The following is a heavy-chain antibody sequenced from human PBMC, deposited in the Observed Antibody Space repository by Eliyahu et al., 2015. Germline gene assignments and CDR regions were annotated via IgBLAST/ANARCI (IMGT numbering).Heavy chain of an antibody. J-gene: IGHJ4*02. CDR2: IYSGGNT. CDR3: ARHDYLEY. V-gene: IGHV3-53*01. Sequence: EVQLVESGGGLIQPGGSLXXXCEASGFSVSNDYMCWVRQAPGKGLEWVSLIYSGGNTYYADSVKGRFTISRDISKNTVYLQMNSLRAEDTAVYYCARHDYLEYWGQGILVTVSS. CDR1: GFSVSNDY.